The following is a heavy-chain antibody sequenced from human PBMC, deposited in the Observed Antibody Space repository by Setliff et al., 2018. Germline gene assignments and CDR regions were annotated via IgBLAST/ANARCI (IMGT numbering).Heavy chain of an antibody. CDR3: TTGPRDSRNYLNWFDP. J-gene: IGHJ5*02. D-gene: IGHD4-4*01. V-gene: IGHV3-15*01. CDR1: GFTFSDAW. Sequence: GGSLRLSCAASGFTFSDAWMSWVRQAPGKGLEWVGRIKSNSDGGTTDYAAPAKGRFTISRDDSKSMIYLQMNNLKTEDTGFYYCTTGPRDSRNYLNWFDPWGQGTLVTVSS. CDR2: IKSNSDGGTT.